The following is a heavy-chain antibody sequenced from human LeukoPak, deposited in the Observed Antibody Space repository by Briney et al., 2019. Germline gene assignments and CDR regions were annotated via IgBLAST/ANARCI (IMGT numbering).Heavy chain of an antibody. CDR3: ARSGAGSYYDTSGYPYYFDY. CDR2: ISSSGTTI. D-gene: IGHD3-22*01. Sequence: GGSLRLSCAASGFTFSDYHMSWIRRQAPGEGLEWVSYISSSGTTISYADSVKGRFTTSRDNAKNSLYLQLNSLRAEDTAVYYCARSGAGSYYDTSGYPYYFDYWGQGTLVTVSS. CDR1: GFTFSDYH. V-gene: IGHV3-11*04. J-gene: IGHJ4*02.